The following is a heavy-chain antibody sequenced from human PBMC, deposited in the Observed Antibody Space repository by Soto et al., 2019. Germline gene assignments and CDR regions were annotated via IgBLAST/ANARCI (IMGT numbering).Heavy chain of an antibody. D-gene: IGHD2-8*02. V-gene: IGHV3-9*01. Sequence: EVQVVESGGGLVQPGRSLRLSCAASGFSFDDYAMHWVRQAPGKGLEWVSGISWNSGTIGYADSVKGRFTISRDNXKNSLYLQMNRLRAEDTALYYCAKSTGGTANGMGVWGQGTTVTVSS. CDR2: ISWNSGTI. J-gene: IGHJ6*02. CDR1: GFSFDDYA. CDR3: AKSTGGTANGMGV.